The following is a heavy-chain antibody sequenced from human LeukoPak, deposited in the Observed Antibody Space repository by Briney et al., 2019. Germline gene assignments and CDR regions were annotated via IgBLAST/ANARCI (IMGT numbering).Heavy chain of an antibody. CDR3: AKGAVAEGYYFDY. D-gene: IGHD6-19*01. Sequence: GGSLRLSCAASGFTFSSYAMSWVRQAPGKGLEWVSAISGGGGSTYYADSVKGRFTISRDNSKSTLNLQMNSLRAEDTAVYYCAKGAVAEGYYFDYWGQGTLVTVSS. CDR2: ISGGGGST. V-gene: IGHV3-23*01. J-gene: IGHJ4*02. CDR1: GFTFSSYA.